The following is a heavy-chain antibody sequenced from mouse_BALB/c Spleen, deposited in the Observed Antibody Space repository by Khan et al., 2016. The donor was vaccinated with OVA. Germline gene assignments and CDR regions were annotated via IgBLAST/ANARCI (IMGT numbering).Heavy chain of an antibody. D-gene: IGHD2-14*01. CDR3: ARRNERYDRHFDV. Sequence: QIQLVQSGPELKKPGETVKISCKASESTFTNYGMNWVKQAPGKGLKWMGWINTYTGEPTYADDFKGRFAFSLETSATTAYLQINDLNNEDTATYVGARRNERYDRHFDVWGAGTTVTVSS. CDR1: ESTFTNYG. J-gene: IGHJ1*01. V-gene: IGHV9-3-1*01. CDR2: INTYTGEP.